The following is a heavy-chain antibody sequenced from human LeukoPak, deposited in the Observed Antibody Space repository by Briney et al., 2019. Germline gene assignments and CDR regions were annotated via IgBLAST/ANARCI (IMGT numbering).Heavy chain of an antibody. J-gene: IGHJ5*02. D-gene: IGHD2-2*02. CDR1: GFTFGSYA. CDR2: VSGSGESI. V-gene: IGHV3-23*01. Sequence: GESLKISCAASGFTFGSYAMNWVRQAPGKGLEWVSAVSGSGESIYYADSVKGRFTISRDNSKNTLYLQMNSLRAEDTAVYYRAKSQPSAISWFDPWGQGTLVTVSS. CDR3: AKSQPSAISWFDP.